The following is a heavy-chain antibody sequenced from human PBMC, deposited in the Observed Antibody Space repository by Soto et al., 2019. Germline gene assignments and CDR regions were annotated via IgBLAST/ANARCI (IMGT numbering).Heavy chain of an antibody. V-gene: IGHV3-74*01. D-gene: IGHD3-10*01. CDR1: GFTFSSYW. J-gene: IGHJ6*02. CDR3: ARAGSPTRTYYYYGMDV. CDR2: INSDGSST. Sequence: EVQLVESGGGLVQPGGSLRLSCAASGFTFSSYWMHWVHQAPGKGLVWVSRINSDGSSTSYAGSVKGRFTISRDNAKNTLYLQMNSLRAEDTAVYYCARAGSPTRTYYYYGMDVWGQGTTVTVSS.